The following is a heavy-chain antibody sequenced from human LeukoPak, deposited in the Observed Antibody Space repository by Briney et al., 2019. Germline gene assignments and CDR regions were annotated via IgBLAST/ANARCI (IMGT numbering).Heavy chain of an antibody. CDR1: GFTFNGYS. J-gene: IGHJ4*02. D-gene: IGHD7-27*01. CDR3: AREVVGMDY. V-gene: IGHV3-48*01. Sequence: GGSLSLSCAASGFTFNGYSMNWVRQAPGKGLEWVSYISSSSDPIYYADSVKGRFTISRDNAKKSLYLEMNSLRAEDTAVYYCAREVVGMDYWGQGTLVTVSS. CDR2: ISSSSDPI.